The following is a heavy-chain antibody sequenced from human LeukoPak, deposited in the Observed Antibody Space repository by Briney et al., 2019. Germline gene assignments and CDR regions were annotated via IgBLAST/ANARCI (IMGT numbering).Heavy chain of an antibody. CDR2: MNPNSGDT. J-gene: IGHJ3*02. V-gene: IGHV1-8*02. D-gene: IGHD3-22*01. CDR1: GGTFSSYA. Sequence: ASVKVSCKASGGTFSSYAISWVRQATGQGLEWMGWMNPNSGDTGYAQKFQGRVTMTRNTSISTAYMELSSLRSEDTAVYYCARGSPMRVVDPDAFEIWGQGTMVTVSS. CDR3: ARGSPMRVVDPDAFEI.